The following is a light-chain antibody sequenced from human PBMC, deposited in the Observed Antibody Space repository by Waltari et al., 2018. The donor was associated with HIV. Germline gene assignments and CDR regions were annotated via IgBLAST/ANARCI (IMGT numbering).Light chain of an antibody. V-gene: IGKV3-15*01. CDR1: QSVSNN. CDR2: GAS. J-gene: IGKJ2*01. Sequence: ETVMTQSPATLSVSPGERATLSCRASQSVSNNLAWYQQKPGQAPRLLIYGASTRAAGIPARVSGSWSGTEFTLTITSLQSEDSALYYCQQYNNWHTFGQGTKLEIK. CDR3: QQYNNWHT.